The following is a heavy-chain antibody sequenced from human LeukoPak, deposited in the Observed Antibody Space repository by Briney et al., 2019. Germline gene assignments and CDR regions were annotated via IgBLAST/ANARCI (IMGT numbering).Heavy chain of an antibody. D-gene: IGHD6-13*01. CDR3: ARSRAAGKDYYYMDV. J-gene: IGHJ6*03. Sequence: ASVTVSCKASGYTFTSYYMHWVRQAPGQGLEWMGIINPSGGSTSYAQKFQGRVTMTRDTSTSTVYMELSSLRSKDTAVYYCARSRAAGKDYYYMDVWGKGTTVTVSS. CDR1: GYTFTSYY. CDR2: INPSGGST. V-gene: IGHV1-46*01.